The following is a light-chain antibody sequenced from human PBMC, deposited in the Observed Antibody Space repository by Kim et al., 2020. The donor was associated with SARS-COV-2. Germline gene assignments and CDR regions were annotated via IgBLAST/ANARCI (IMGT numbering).Light chain of an antibody. CDR2: GAS. CDR1: QDIRND. CDR3: LQHNTYPIT. Sequence: ASGGDRVTNTCRARQDIRNDLGWYQQNPWRAPKRLIYGASSLQSGVRSRFSGSGSGTEFTLSISSVQPEDFATYFCLQHNTYPITCGQGTRLEIK. J-gene: IGKJ5*01. V-gene: IGKV1-17*01.